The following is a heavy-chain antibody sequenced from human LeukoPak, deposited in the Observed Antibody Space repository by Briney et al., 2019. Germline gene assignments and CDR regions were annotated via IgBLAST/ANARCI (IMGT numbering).Heavy chain of an antibody. Sequence: GGSLRLSCEASGFTFSSHCMSSVRQAPGKGLEWVANLKQDGSEKYYVDSVKGRFTISRDNAKNSLYLQMSILRAADTAVYYCARVRIAVAVSAFDIWGQGTMVTVSS. D-gene: IGHD6-19*01. CDR1: GFTFSSHC. J-gene: IGHJ3*02. V-gene: IGHV3-7*01. CDR3: ARVRIAVAVSAFDI. CDR2: LKQDGSEK.